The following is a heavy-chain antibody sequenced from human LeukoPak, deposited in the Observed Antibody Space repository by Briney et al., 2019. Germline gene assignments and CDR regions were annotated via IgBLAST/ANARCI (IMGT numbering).Heavy chain of an antibody. CDR1: GFTFDDYA. J-gene: IGHJ4*02. CDR3: AKDFTAMVRGGDY. Sequence: QPGRSLRLSCASSGFTFDDYAMHWVRQAPGKGLGWVSGISWNSGSIGYADSVKGRFTISRDNAKNSLYLQMNSLRAEDTALYYCAKDFTAMVRGGDYWGQGTLVTVSS. D-gene: IGHD5-18*01. V-gene: IGHV3-9*01. CDR2: ISWNSGSI.